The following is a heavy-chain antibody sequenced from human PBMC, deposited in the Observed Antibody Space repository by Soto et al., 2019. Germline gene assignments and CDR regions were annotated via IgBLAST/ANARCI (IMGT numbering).Heavy chain of an antibody. V-gene: IGHV4-34*01. CDR1: GGSFSGYY. Sequence: QVQLQQWGAGLLKPSETLSLTCAVYGGSFSGYYWSWIRQPPGKGLEWIGEINHSGSTNYNPSLKGRVTISVDTSKNQFSLKLSSVTAADTAVYYCARLAVTTRYGSGSPPDRWGQGTLVTVSS. CDR2: INHSGST. D-gene: IGHD3-10*01. J-gene: IGHJ4*02. CDR3: ARLAVTTRYGSGSPPDR.